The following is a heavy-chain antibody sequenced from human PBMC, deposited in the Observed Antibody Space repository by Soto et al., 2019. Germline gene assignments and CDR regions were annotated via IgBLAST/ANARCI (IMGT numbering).Heavy chain of an antibody. Sequence: EVQLEESGGGLVKPGGSLRLSCAASGVTFSSYSMNWVRQAPGKGLEWVASISSSSSYIYYADSVKGRFTISRDNAKKSLYLQMNSLRGEDTAVYYCATSPTVFFDYWGQGTLDTVSS. CDR2: ISSSSSYI. CDR1: GVTFSSYS. V-gene: IGHV3-21*01. D-gene: IGHD4-4*01. J-gene: IGHJ4*02. CDR3: ATSPTVFFDY.